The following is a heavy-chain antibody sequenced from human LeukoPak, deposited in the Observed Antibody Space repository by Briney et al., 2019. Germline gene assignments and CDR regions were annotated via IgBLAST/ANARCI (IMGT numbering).Heavy chain of an antibody. D-gene: IGHD3-22*01. CDR1: GYTFNGYY. CDR2: INTNTGRP. V-gene: IGHV7-4-1*02. J-gene: IGHJ4*02. CDR3: ARDGYYDSSGYYPEHFDY. Sequence: ASVKVSCKASGYTFNGYYMHWVRQAPGQGLEWMGWINTNTGRPTYAQGFTGRFVFSLDTSISTAYLQISSLKAEDTAVYYCARDGYYDSSGYYPEHFDYWGQGTLVTVSS.